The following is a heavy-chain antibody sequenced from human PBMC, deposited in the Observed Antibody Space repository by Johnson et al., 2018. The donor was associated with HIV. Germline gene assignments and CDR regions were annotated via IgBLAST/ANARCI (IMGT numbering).Heavy chain of an antibody. CDR1: GFTFSSYW. V-gene: IGHV3-74*01. CDR3: AKDQWSSSWTNDAFDI. Sequence: VQLVESGGGLVQPGGSLRLSCAASGFTFSSYWMHWVRQAPGKGLVWVSRINSDGSGTSHADSVKGRFTISRDNSKNTLYLQMNSLRAEDTAVYYCAKDQWSSSWTNDAFDIWGQGTMVTVSS. J-gene: IGHJ3*02. CDR2: INSDGSGT. D-gene: IGHD6-13*01.